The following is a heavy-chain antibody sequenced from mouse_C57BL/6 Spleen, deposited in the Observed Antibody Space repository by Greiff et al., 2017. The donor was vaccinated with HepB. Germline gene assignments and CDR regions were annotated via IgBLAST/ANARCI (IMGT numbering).Heavy chain of an antibody. CDR1: GYTFTDYY. Sequence: VQLQQSGPELVKPGASVKISCKASGYTFTDYYMNWVKQSHGKSLEWIGDINPNNGGTSYNQKFKGKATLTVDKSSSTAYMELRSLTSEDSAVYYCARRGAYDYDGFAYWGQGTLVTVSA. D-gene: IGHD2-4*01. CDR2: INPNNGGT. CDR3: ARRGAYDYDGFAY. J-gene: IGHJ3*01. V-gene: IGHV1-26*01.